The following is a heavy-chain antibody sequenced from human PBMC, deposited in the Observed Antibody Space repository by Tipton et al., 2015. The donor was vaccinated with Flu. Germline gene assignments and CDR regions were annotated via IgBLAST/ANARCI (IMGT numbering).Heavy chain of an antibody. V-gene: IGHV4-38-2*01. CDR1: GYSIRSGHF. D-gene: IGHD4-11*01. Sequence: TLSLTCDVSGYSIRSGHFWGWIRQPPGKGLEWVGTVYHSGGTYYTPSLKSRISISVDTSRNQFSLKLSSVTAADMAVYYCARRDFSNYVSDPKNWFDPWGQGTLVTVSS. J-gene: IGHJ5*02. CDR3: ARRDFSNYVSDPKNWFDP. CDR2: VYHSGGT.